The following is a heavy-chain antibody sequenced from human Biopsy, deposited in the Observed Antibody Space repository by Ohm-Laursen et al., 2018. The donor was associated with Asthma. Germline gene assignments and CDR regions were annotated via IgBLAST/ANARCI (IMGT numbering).Heavy chain of an antibody. J-gene: IGHJ6*02. D-gene: IGHD6-19*01. CDR2: IMTVFGTT. V-gene: IGHV1-69*13. Sequence: SVKVSCKAPGGTFSNFAISWVRQAPGQGLEWLGGIMTVFGTTNYAQKFQGRVTITADESTSTAYMEVTSPRSEDTAIYYCARCQVGYSSGWSLLLKKIYYSGMDVWGQGTAVTVPS. CDR3: ARCQVGYSSGWSLLLKKIYYSGMDV. CDR1: GGTFSNFA.